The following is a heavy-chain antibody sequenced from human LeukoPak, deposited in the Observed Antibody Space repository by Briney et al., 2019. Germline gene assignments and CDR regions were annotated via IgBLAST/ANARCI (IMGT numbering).Heavy chain of an antibody. Sequence: GESLKTSCKGSGYSFTTYWIGWVRQMPGKGLEWMGIIYPGDSDTTYSPSFQGQVAISADKSISTAYLQWSSLKASDSAMYYCGRIPAAGSLKGSFDIGGQGTMVTVSS. CDR2: IYPGDSDT. CDR3: GRIPAAGSLKGSFDI. CDR1: GYSFTTYW. J-gene: IGHJ3*02. D-gene: IGHD6-13*01. V-gene: IGHV5-51*01.